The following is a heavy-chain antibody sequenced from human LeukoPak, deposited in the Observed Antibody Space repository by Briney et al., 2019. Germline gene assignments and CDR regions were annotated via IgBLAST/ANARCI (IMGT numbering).Heavy chain of an antibody. CDR3: ARQHYTSMSPFDH. V-gene: IGHV4-59*08. CDR1: GGSIGTSD. D-gene: IGHD5-18*01. Sequence: KTSETLSLTCTVSGGSIGTSDWSWIRQPPGKGLEWIGYVSYSGNTNYNPSLKSRVTVSVDSSKNQFSLKLSSVTAADTAVYYCARQHYTSMSPFDHWGQGTLVTVSS. J-gene: IGHJ4*02. CDR2: VSYSGNT.